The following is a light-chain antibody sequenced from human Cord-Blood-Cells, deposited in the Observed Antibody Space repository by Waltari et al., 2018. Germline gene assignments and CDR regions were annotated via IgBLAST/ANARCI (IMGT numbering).Light chain of an antibody. CDR2: AAF. V-gene: IGKV1-39*01. CDR3: QQSYSTPLT. Sequence: DIQMTQSPSSLSASVGDRVTITCRANQSISSYLNWYQQKPGKAPKLLIYAAFSLQSGVPSRFSGSGSGTDFTLTISSLQPEDFATYYCQQSYSTPLTFGGGTKVEIK. CDR1: QSISSY. J-gene: IGKJ4*01.